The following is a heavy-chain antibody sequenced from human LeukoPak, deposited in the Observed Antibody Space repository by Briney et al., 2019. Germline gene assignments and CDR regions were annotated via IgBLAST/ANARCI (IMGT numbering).Heavy chain of an antibody. CDR1: GFTFSSYA. D-gene: IGHD3-22*01. Sequence: GRSLRLSCAASGFTFSSYAMHWVRQAPGRGLEWVAVISDDGGDKRYADSVKGRFTISRDNSKKTLYLQMNSPRPEDTALYFCARKDDSCGYPFDYWGQGTLVTVSP. J-gene: IGHJ4*02. V-gene: IGHV3-30-3*01. CDR2: ISDDGGDK. CDR3: ARKDDSCGYPFDY.